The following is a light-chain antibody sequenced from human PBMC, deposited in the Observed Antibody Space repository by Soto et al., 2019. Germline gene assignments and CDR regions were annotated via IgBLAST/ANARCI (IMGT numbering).Light chain of an antibody. CDR1: QDISNY. CDR3: QQYDNLPPHT. Sequence: DIQMTQSPSSLSASVGDRVTITCQASQDISNYLNWYQQKPGKAPKLLIYDAANLETGVPSRFSRSGSGTDFTFTISSLQPEDIATYYCQQYDNLPPHTFGQGTKLEIK. CDR2: DAA. J-gene: IGKJ2*01. V-gene: IGKV1-33*01.